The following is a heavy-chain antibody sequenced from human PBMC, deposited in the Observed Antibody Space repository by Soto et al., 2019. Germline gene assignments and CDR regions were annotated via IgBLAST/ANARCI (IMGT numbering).Heavy chain of an antibody. Sequence: QVQLQQWGAGLLKPSETLSLTCAVYGGSFSGYYWCWIRQPPGKGLEWIGEINHSGSTNYNPSLTSRVTRAVDTSKNQCSLKLSSGTAAATAVYYCARGPTQTAVTTLVYYFGYWGQGSLVTVSS. J-gene: IGHJ4*02. CDR2: INHSGST. CDR3: ARGPTQTAVTTLVYYFGY. CDR1: GGSFSGYY. V-gene: IGHV4-34*01. D-gene: IGHD4-17*01.